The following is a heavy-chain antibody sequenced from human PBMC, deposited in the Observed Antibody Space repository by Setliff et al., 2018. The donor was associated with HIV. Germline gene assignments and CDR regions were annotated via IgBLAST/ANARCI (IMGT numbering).Heavy chain of an antibody. CDR3: ARGPVVTVRWWYYYYYMDV. CDR1: GYTFTNYG. D-gene: IGHD2-15*01. CDR2: VSIHNDNT. V-gene: IGHV1-18*01. J-gene: IGHJ6*03. Sequence: ASVKVSCKASGYTFTNYGINWVRQAPGQGLEWMGWVRQAPGQGLEWMGWVSIHNDNTTYAQKFQGRVTMTRDTSISTAYMELSRLRSDDTAVYYCARGPVVTVRWWYYYYYMDVWGKGTTVTVSS.